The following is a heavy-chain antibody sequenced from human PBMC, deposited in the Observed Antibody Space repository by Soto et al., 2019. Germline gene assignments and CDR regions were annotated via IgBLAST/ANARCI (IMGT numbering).Heavy chain of an antibody. CDR1: GFSFSDYE. D-gene: IGHD2-2*02. CDR3: AREYTAWPLAYGLDV. J-gene: IGHJ6*02. CDR2: SSRSGSTI. V-gene: IGHV3-48*03. Sequence: HPGGSLRLSCAASGFSFSDYEMNWVRQAPGKGLEWVSYSSRSGSTIEYADSVKGRFTISRDYAKTSLYLQMNSPRAEDTAVYYCAREYTAWPLAYGLDVWGQGTTVTVSS.